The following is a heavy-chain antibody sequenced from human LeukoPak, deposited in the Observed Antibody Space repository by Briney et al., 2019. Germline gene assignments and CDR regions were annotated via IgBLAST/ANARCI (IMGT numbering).Heavy chain of an antibody. CDR1: GGSISSHY. V-gene: IGHV4-4*09. Sequence: PSETLSLTCTVSGGSISSHYWSWLRQPPGKGLEWIGYIYTSGSTNYNPSLKSRVTISVDTSKNQFSLKLSSVTAADTAVYYCARHYHSIPLPAAMGNWYFDLWGRGTLVTVFS. CDR3: ARHYHSIPLPAAMGNWYFDL. J-gene: IGHJ2*01. CDR2: IYTSGST. D-gene: IGHD2-2*01.